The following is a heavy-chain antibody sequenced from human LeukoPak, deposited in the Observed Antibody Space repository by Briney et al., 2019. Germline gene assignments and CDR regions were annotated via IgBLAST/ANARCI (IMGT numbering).Heavy chain of an antibody. CDR3: ARALRTHFDY. V-gene: IGHV3-30-3*01. J-gene: IGHJ4*02. Sequence: PGKSLRLSCAASGFTFISYTMHWVRQAPGKGLEWVAVTSYDGNNKYYADSVKGRFTISRDNSKNTLYLQMNSLRAEDTAVYYCARALRTHFDYWGQGTLVTVSS. D-gene: IGHD4-17*01. CDR2: TSYDGNNK. CDR1: GFTFISYT.